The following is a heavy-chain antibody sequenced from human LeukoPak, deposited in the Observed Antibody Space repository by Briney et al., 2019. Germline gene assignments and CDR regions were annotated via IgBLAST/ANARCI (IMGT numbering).Heavy chain of an antibody. Sequence: SVKVSCKASGGTFSSYAISWVRQAPGQGLEWMGGIIPIFGTANYAQKFQGRVTMTEDTSTDTAYMELSSLRSEDTAVYYCATDEISSGDPGWWDWGQGTLVTVSS. CDR3: ATDEISSGDPGWWD. CDR1: GGTFSSYA. V-gene: IGHV1-69*06. D-gene: IGHD6-19*01. CDR2: IIPIFGTA. J-gene: IGHJ4*02.